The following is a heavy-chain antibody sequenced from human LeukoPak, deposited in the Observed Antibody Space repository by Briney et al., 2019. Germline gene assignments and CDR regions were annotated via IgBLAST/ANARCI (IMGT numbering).Heavy chain of an antibody. J-gene: IGHJ4*02. V-gene: IGHV3-30-3*01. CDR2: ISLDGTDK. CDR1: GFNFNTYG. Sequence: GGSLRLSRAASGFNFNTYGIHWVRQAPRKGLAGVAFISLDGTDKYYAESVKGRFSGSRDSSRNRVFVQMNSLRPEDTALYYCARVREIAWATSGGFAFWGQGTLVTVSS. D-gene: IGHD2-21*01. CDR3: ARVREIAWATSGGFAF.